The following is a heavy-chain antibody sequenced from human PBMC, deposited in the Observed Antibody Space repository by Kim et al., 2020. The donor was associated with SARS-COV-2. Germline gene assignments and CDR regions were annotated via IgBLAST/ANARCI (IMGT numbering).Heavy chain of an antibody. J-gene: IGHJ5*02. V-gene: IGHV4-34*01. Sequence: SETLSLTCAVYGGSFSGYYWSWIRQPPGKGLEWIGEINHSGSTNYNPSLKSRVTISVDTSKNQFSLKLSSVTAADTAVYYCARDRDESKKQSLWNWFDPWGQGTLVTVSS. CDR2: INHSGST. CDR1: GGSFSGYY. D-gene: IGHD3-16*01. CDR3: ARDRDESKKQSLWNWFDP.